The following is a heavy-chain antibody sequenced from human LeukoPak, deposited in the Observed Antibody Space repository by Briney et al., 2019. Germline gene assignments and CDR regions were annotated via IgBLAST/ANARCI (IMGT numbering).Heavy chain of an antibody. CDR1: GFTFRDYA. V-gene: IGHV3-23*01. CDR2: FSAGGNRT. Sequence: GGSLRLSCAASGFTFRDYAMTWVRQAPGKGPEWVSTFSAGGNRTYYADSVKGRFIITRDNSKNTLYLQMNSLRAEDTAVYYCAKVLSKIYIFGPFDYWGQGSLVTVSS. D-gene: IGHD3-16*02. J-gene: IGHJ4*02. CDR3: AKVLSKIYIFGPFDY.